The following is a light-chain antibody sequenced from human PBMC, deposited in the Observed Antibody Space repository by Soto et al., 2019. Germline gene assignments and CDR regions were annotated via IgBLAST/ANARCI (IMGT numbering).Light chain of an antibody. V-gene: IGKV3-20*01. CDR3: QPYGSSPWT. CDR2: GAS. Sequence: EIVLTQSPGTLSLSPGERATLSCRASQSVRSSYLAWYQQKPGQAPRLLIDGASSRATGIPDRFSGSWSGTDLTLTISRLEPEDVAVYYCQPYGSSPWTFGQGTKVEI. CDR1: QSVRSSY. J-gene: IGKJ1*01.